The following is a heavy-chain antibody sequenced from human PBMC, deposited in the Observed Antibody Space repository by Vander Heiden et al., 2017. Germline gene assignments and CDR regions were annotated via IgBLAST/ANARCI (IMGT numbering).Heavy chain of an antibody. CDR2: ISWDSTTI. J-gene: IGHJ4*02. Sequence: EVQLVESGGGLVQPGRSLRLSCAASGFTFDDYAMHWVRQPPGKGLEWVSGISWDSTTIAYADSVKGRFTISRDNAKNSLYLQMNSLRAEDTAMYYCAKHTGYSGPRYFDYWGQGTLVSVSS. D-gene: IGHD5-12*01. V-gene: IGHV3-9*01. CDR3: AKHTGYSGPRYFDY. CDR1: GFTFDDYA.